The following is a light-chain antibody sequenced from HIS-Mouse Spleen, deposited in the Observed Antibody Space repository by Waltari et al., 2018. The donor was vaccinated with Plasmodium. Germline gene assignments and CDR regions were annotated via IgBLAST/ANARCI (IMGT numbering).Light chain of an antibody. CDR1: ALPKKY. Sequence: SYELTKPPSVSVSPGQTARITCSGDALPKKYAYWYQQKSGQAPVLVIYGDSKRPSGIPERFSGSSSGTMATLTISGAQVEDEADYYCYSTDSSGNHRVFGGGTKLTVL. CDR2: GDS. CDR3: YSTDSSGNHRV. V-gene: IGLV3-10*01. J-gene: IGLJ3*02.